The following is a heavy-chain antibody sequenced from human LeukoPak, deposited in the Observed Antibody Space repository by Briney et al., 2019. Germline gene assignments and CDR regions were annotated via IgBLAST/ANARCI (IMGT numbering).Heavy chain of an antibody. D-gene: IGHD4-17*01. CDR3: ARDQLGDGDYLFDY. CDR2: ISGSGGST. Sequence: PGGSLRLSCAASGFTFSSYAMSWVRQAPGKGLEWVSAISGSGGSTYYADSVKGRFTISRDNAKNTLYLQMNSLGAEDTAVYYCARDQLGDGDYLFDYWGQGILVTVSS. CDR1: GFTFSSYA. J-gene: IGHJ4*02. V-gene: IGHV3-23*01.